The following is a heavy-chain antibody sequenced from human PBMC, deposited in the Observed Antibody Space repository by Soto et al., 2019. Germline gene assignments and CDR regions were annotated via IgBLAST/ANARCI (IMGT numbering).Heavy chain of an antibody. J-gene: IGHJ4*02. CDR3: ATASYNSFMI. CDR1: GLTFSSYA. V-gene: IGHV3-23*01. Sequence: GGSLRLSCAASGLTFSSYAMSWVRQAPGKGLEYVSTISSSAGSTFYGVSVKGRFTISRDNSKDTLYLQMSSLRAEDTAVYYCATASYNSFMIWGQGTLVTVSS. D-gene: IGHD6-6*01. CDR2: ISSSAGST.